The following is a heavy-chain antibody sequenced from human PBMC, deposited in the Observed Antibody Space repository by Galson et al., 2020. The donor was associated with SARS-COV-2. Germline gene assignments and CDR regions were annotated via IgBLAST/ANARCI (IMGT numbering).Heavy chain of an antibody. V-gene: IGHV3-7*01. J-gene: IGHJ3*02. Sequence: GGSLRLSCAASGLTFSSYWMSWVRQAPGKGLEWVANIKQDGSEKYYVDSVKGRFTISRDNAKNSLYLQMNSLRAEDTAVYYCARAEVGIAVAGLDAFDIWGQGTMVTVSS. CDR2: IKQDGSEK. CDR1: GLTFSSYW. D-gene: IGHD6-19*01. CDR3: ARAEVGIAVAGLDAFDI.